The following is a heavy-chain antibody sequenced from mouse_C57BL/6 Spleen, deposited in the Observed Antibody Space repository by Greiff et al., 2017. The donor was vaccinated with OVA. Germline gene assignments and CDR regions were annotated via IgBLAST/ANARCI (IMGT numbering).Heavy chain of an antibody. CDR2: ISSGSSTI. V-gene: IGHV5-17*01. D-gene: IGHD2-9*01. CDR1: GFTFSDYG. J-gene: IGHJ2*01. Sequence: EVKLEESGGGLVKPGGSLKLSCAASGFTFSDYGMHWVRQAPEKGLEWVAYISSGSSTIYYADTVKGRFTISRDNAKNTLFLQMTSLRSEDTAMYYCARRPTMVTPFDYWGQGTTLTVSS. CDR3: ARRPTMVTPFDY.